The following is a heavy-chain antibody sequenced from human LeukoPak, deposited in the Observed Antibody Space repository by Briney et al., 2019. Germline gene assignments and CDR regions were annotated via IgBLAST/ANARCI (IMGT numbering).Heavy chain of an antibody. CDR1: RFTFSSYA. V-gene: IGHV3-23*01. CDR2: ISGSGGST. Sequence: GGSLRLSCAASRFTFSSYAMSWVRQAPGKGLEWVSAISGSGGSTHYADSVKGRFTISRDNSKNTLYLQMNSLRAEDTAVYYCAKDQADCSSSSCYERGFDYWGQKTLVTVSS. D-gene: IGHD2-2*01. CDR3: AKDQADCSSSSCYERGFDY. J-gene: IGHJ4*02.